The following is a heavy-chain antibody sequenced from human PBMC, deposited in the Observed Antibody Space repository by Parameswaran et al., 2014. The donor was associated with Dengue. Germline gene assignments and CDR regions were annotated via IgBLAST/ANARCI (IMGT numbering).Heavy chain of an antibody. CDR3: ASAYCSGGSCYYQFDY. J-gene: IGHJ4*02. CDR2: IYYSGST. V-gene: IGHV4-30-4*01. Sequence: VRQAPGKGLEWIGYIYYSGSTYYNPSLKSRVTISVDTSKNQFSLKLSSVTAADTAVYYCASAYCSGGSCYYQFDYWGQGTLVTVSS. D-gene: IGHD2-15*01.